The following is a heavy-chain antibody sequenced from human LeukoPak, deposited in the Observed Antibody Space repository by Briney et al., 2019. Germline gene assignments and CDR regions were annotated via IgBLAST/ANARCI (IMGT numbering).Heavy chain of an antibody. J-gene: IGHJ4*02. CDR3: ARVCDSGGCFDY. Sequence: GASVKVSCKAFGYTFTGYWMHWVRQAPGQGPEWMGVISPSGGSTIYAQKFKGRVTLTRDMSTSTDYLELSSLRSEDTAVYYCARVCDSGGCFDYWGQGTLVTVSS. D-gene: IGHD2-21*02. CDR1: GYTFTGYW. V-gene: IGHV1-46*01. CDR2: ISPSGGST.